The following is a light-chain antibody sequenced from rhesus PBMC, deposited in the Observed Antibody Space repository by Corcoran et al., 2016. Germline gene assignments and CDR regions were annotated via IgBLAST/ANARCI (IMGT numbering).Light chain of an antibody. CDR2: TAA. J-gene: IGKJ3*01. Sequence: DIQMTQSPSSLSASVGDPVTITCRASQGISSWFAWYQQRTGKAPKLLIYTAASLHSGVPSRFSGSGSGTYITLNISSLQSEYFATYYCQQCSSKPFTFGPGTKLDIK. CDR3: QQCSSKPFT. CDR1: QGISSW. V-gene: IGKV1-22*01.